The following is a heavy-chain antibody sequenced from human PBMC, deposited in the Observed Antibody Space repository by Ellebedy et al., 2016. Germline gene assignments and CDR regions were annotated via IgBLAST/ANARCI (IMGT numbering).Heavy chain of an antibody. V-gene: IGHV3-48*02. CDR1: GFIFRTYS. J-gene: IGHJ4*02. Sequence: GESLKISXAASGFIFRTYSMNWVRQAPGKGLEYISHISVGGPIYYADSVKGRFTISRDNAKNSLYLEMNSLRDEDTAFYYCVRLNVEVPIYYFDHWGQGTLVTVSA. CDR2: ISVGGPI. CDR3: VRLNVEVPIYYFDH. D-gene: IGHD3-3*01.